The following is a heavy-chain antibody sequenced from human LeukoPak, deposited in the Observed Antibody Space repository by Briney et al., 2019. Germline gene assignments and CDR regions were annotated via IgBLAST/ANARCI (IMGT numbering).Heavy chain of an antibody. CDR2: IWSDGTNR. Sequence: PGGSLRLSCAASGFIFSHHGMHWVRQAPGKGLEWVAVIWSDGTNRFYGGSVKGRFTISRDNSQNAVFLQMNSLRVEDTAMYYCARDLTRSIADWGQGTLVTVSS. CDR1: GFIFSHHG. CDR3: ARDLTRSIAD. J-gene: IGHJ4*02. V-gene: IGHV3-33*01. D-gene: IGHD6-6*01.